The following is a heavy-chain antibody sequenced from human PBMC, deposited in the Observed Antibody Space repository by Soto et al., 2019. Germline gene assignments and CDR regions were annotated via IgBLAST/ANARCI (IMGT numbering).Heavy chain of an antibody. V-gene: IGHV3-9*01. Sequence: EVQLVQYGGGWVQPGRSLRLSCGASGFTFDDYGMHWVRQAPGKGLEWVSSISWNSGRIGYADSVKGRFTISRDNVKNSLYLQMNSLRAEDTALYYCARSVEFSASDYFGFWGQGTLVTVSS. D-gene: IGHD3-10*01. J-gene: IGHJ4*02. CDR3: ARSVEFSASDYFGF. CDR1: GFTFDDYG. CDR2: ISWNSGRI.